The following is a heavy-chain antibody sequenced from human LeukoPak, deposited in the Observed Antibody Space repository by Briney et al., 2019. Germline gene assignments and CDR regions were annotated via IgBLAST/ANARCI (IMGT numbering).Heavy chain of an antibody. CDR2: MNPNSGNT. CDR3: ARGLWLDDSYYYYGMDV. D-gene: IGHD6-19*01. J-gene: IGHJ6*02. V-gene: IGHV1-8*01. Sequence: SVKVSCKASGYTFTSYDINWVRQATGQGLEWMGWMNPNSGNTGYAQKFQGRVTMTRNTSISTAYVELSSLRSEDAAVYYCARGLWLDDSYYYYGMDVWGQGTTVTVSS. CDR1: GYTFTSYD.